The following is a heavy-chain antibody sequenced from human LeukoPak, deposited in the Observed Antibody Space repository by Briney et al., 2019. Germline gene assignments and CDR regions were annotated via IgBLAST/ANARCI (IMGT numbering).Heavy chain of an antibody. CDR1: GFTFSSYG. CDR2: ISYDGNNK. D-gene: IGHD6-19*01. J-gene: IGHJ4*02. V-gene: IGHV3-30*18. Sequence: GGPLRLSCAASGFTFSSYGMHWVRQAPGKGLEWVAVISYDGNNKYYADSVKGRFTISRDNSKNTLYLQMDNLRAEDTAVYYCAKYQRQWLPKGGFDYWGQGTLVTVSS. CDR3: AKYQRQWLPKGGFDY.